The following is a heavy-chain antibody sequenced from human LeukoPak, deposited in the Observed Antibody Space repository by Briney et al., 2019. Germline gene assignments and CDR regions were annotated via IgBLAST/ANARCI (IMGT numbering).Heavy chain of an antibody. D-gene: IGHD6-13*01. CDR1: GGSISCSSYY. J-gene: IGHJ4*02. Sequence: SETLSLTCTVSGGSISCSSYYWGWIRQPPGKGLEWIGSIYYSGSTYYNPSLKSRVTISVDTSKNQFSLKLSSVTAADTAVYYCASLKTGYSSCWVDYWGQGTLVTVSS. CDR2: IYYSGST. CDR3: ASLKTGYSSCWVDY. V-gene: IGHV4-39*01.